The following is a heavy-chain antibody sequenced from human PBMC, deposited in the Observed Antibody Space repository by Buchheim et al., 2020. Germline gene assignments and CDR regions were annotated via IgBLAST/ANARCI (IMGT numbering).Heavy chain of an antibody. CDR2: INREGTTT. V-gene: IGHV3-74*01. Sequence: EVQLVESGGGLVQPGGSLRLSCSAPGFPFSIYWMHWVRQAPGKALAWVSHINREGTTTNYADSVRGRFTLPRDHGKNTLYLQMNNLRAEDTAVYYCVRDMYGSGDYWGQGTL. CDR1: GFPFSIYW. D-gene: IGHD3-10*01. CDR3: VRDMYGSGDY. J-gene: IGHJ4*02.